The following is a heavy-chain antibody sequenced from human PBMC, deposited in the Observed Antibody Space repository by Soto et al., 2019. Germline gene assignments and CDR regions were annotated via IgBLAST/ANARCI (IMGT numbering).Heavy chain of an antibody. J-gene: IGHJ5*02. CDR3: ARDLPSGIAVAGP. CDR1: GYTFTGYY. V-gene: IGHV1-2*02. CDR2: INPNSGGT. Sequence: GASVKVSCKASGYTFTGYYMHWVRQAPGQGLEWMGWINPNSGGTNYAQKFQGRVTMTRDTSISTAYMELSRLRSDDTAVYYCARDLPSGIAVAGPWGQGTLVTVS. D-gene: IGHD6-19*01.